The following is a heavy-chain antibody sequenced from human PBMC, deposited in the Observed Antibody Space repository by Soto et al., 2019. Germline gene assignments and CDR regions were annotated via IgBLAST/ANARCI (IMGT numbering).Heavy chain of an antibody. CDR3: AXYSSSWQRTYYYYGMDV. D-gene: IGHD6-13*01. Sequence: SVKVSCKASGGTFSSYAISCVLQAPGQGLEWMGGIIPIFGTANYAQKFQGRVTITADESTSTAYMELSSLRSEDTAVYYCAXYSSSWQRTYYYYGMDVWGQGTTVTVSS. CDR2: IIPIFGTA. V-gene: IGHV1-69*13. J-gene: IGHJ6*02. CDR1: GGTFSSYA.